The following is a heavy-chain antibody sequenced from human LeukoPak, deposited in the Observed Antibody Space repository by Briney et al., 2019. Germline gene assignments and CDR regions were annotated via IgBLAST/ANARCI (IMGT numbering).Heavy chain of an antibody. D-gene: IGHD3-10*01. CDR1: GGTFSSYA. J-gene: IGHJ5*02. Sequence: SVKVSCKASGGTFSSYAISWVRQAPGQGLEWMGRIIPILGIANYAQKFQGRVTITADESTSTAYMELSSLRSEDTAVYYCARGYYYGSGRFDPWGQGTLVTVSS. CDR2: IIPILGIA. V-gene: IGHV1-69*04. CDR3: ARGYYYGSGRFDP.